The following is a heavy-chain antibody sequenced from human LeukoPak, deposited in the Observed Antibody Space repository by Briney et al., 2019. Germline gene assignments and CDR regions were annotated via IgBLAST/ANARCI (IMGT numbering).Heavy chain of an antibody. CDR1: GFTFSSYS. CDR2: IKFDGNDK. Sequence: GGSLRLSCAASGFTFSSYSMNWVRQAPGKGLEWVANIKFDGNDKYYADSMKGRFTISRDNAKNSVYLQMNTLRAEDTALYYCARLDEAFETWGQGTLVTVSS. D-gene: IGHD3-9*01. J-gene: IGHJ5*02. V-gene: IGHV3-7*01. CDR3: ARLDEAFET.